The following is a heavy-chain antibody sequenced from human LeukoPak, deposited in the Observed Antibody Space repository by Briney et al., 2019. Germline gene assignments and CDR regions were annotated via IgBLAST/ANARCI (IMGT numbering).Heavy chain of an antibody. J-gene: IGHJ3*02. CDR1: GFTFTNYW. V-gene: IGHV3-7*01. CDR3: ARGPMFGDPSVYDI. CDR2: IKQDGSDK. Sequence: GGSLRLSCAASGFTFTNYWMSWVRQAPGKGLEWVASIKQDGSDKFYVDSMKGRFTLSRDNSKNTLYLQMNSLRAEDTAVYYCARGPMFGDPSVYDIWGQGTMVTVSS. D-gene: IGHD3-10*02.